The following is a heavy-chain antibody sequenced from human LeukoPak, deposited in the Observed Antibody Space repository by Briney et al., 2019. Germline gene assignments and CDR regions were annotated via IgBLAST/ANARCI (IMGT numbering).Heavy chain of an antibody. CDR3: ARAPNVGLWFGEPTPGAFDI. V-gene: IGHV4-39*07. CDR2: IYYSGST. CDR1: GGSISSSSYY. D-gene: IGHD3-10*01. J-gene: IGHJ3*02. Sequence: PSETLSLTCTVSGGSISSSSYYWGWIRQPPGTGLEWIGSIYYSGSTNYNPSLKSRVTISVDTSKNQFSLKLSSVTAADTAVYYCARAPNVGLWFGEPTPGAFDIWGQGTMVTVSS.